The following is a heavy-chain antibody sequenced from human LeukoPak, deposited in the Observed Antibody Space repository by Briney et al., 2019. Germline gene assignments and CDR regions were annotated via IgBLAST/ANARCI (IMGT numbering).Heavy chain of an antibody. CDR2: IYTSGST. CDR1: GGSISSGSYY. V-gene: IGHV4-61*02. Sequence: PSETLSLTCTVSGGSISSGSYYWSWIRQPAGKGLEWIGRIYTSGSTNYNPSLKSRVTISLDTSKNQFSLKLSSVTAADTAVYYCARGLDSNYYNGPWGAFDIWGQGTMVTVSS. D-gene: IGHD4-11*01. J-gene: IGHJ3*02. CDR3: ARGLDSNYYNGPWGAFDI.